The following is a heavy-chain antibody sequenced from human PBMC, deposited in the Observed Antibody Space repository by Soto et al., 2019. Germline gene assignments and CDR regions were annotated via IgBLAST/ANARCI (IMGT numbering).Heavy chain of an antibody. CDR1: GYSFTTYW. Sequence: GESLKISCKGSGYSFTTYWISWVRQMPGKGLEWMGRIDPSDSYTDYSPSFQGHVTISADKSISTAYLQWSSLKASDTAMYYCARFANALGDYWGQGTLVTVSS. CDR3: ARFANALGDY. V-gene: IGHV5-10-1*01. J-gene: IGHJ4*02. D-gene: IGHD3-16*01. CDR2: IDPSDSYT.